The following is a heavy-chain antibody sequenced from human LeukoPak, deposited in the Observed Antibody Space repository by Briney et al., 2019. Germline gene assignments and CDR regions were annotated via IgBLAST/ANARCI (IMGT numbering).Heavy chain of an antibody. CDR2: ILHDGSNQ. CDR1: GFTFSSYS. D-gene: IGHD6-19*01. Sequence: GGSLRLSCAASGFTFSSYSMNWVRQAPGKGLEWVAVILHDGSNQYYADSVKGRFTISRDNSKNTLYLQMNSMRVEDTAVYYCVRDTITVDNGLDVWGQGTTVTVSS. CDR3: VRDTITVDNGLDV. V-gene: IGHV3-33*08. J-gene: IGHJ6*02.